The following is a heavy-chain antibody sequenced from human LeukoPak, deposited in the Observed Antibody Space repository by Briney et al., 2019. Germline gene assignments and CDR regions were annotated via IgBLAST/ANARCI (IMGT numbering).Heavy chain of an antibody. J-gene: IGHJ3*02. V-gene: IGHV4-34*01. CDR1: GGSFSGYY. D-gene: IGHD6-19*01. CDR3: ARDAPPDSSGWFHDAFDI. Sequence: SETLSLTCAVYGGSFSGYYWSWIRQPPGKGLEWIGEINHSGSTNYNPSLKSRVTISVDTSKNQFSLKLSSVTAADTAVYYCARDAPPDSSGWFHDAFDIWGQGTMVTVSS. CDR2: INHSGST.